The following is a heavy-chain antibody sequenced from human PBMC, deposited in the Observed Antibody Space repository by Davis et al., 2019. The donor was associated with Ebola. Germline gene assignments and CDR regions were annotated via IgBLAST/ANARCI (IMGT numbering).Heavy chain of an antibody. D-gene: IGHD3-10*01. CDR2: IYPGDSDT. J-gene: IGHJ6*02. V-gene: IGHV5-51*01. CDR1: GYSFTSYW. Sequence: GESLKISCKGSGYSFTSYWIGWVRQMPGKGLEWMGIIYPGDSDTRYSPSFQGQVTISADKSISTAYLQWSSLKASDTAMYYCARGGNDSGTSFYYYYGMDVWGQGTTVTVSS. CDR3: ARGGNDSGTSFYYYYGMDV.